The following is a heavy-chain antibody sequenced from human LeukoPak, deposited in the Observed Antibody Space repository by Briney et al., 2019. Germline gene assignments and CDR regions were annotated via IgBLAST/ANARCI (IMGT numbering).Heavy chain of an antibody. CDR1: GFTVSSNY. V-gene: IGHV3-53*01. J-gene: IGHJ4*02. Sequence: GGSLRLSCAASGFTVSSNYMSWVRQAPGKGLEWVSVIYSGGSTYYADSVKGRFTISRDNSKNTLYLQMNSLRAEDTAVYYCARISGGYYFDYWGQGTLVTVSS. CDR3: ARISGGYYFDY. D-gene: IGHD2-15*01. CDR2: IYSGGST.